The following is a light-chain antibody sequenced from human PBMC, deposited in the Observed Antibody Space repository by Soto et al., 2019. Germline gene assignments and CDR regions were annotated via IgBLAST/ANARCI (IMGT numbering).Light chain of an antibody. CDR1: QSLSSN. V-gene: IGKV3-11*01. Sequence: IVLTQSPATLSVTTGDRATLSCRASQSLSSNLAWYQQTPGQAPRLLIYDTSIGATGIPARFSGSGCGTDFTLTISSLEPEDFAFYYGQQRNSWPPTFTFGQGTRLEIK. CDR2: DTS. J-gene: IGKJ5*01. CDR3: QQRNSWPPTFT.